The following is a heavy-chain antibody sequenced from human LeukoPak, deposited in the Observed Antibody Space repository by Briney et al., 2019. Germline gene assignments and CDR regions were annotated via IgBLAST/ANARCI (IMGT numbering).Heavy chain of an antibody. J-gene: IGHJ4*02. Sequence: PGGSLRLSCAASGFTFSRYPLHWFRQAPGKGLEWVAVISYDGKVKYYADSVKGRFSISRDDSNNALYLQMNNLGIEDTAVYYCARSGDYLDYWGQGTLVTVSS. V-gene: IGHV3-30*04. CDR2: ISYDGKVK. D-gene: IGHD4-17*01. CDR3: ARSGDYLDY. CDR1: GFTFSRYP.